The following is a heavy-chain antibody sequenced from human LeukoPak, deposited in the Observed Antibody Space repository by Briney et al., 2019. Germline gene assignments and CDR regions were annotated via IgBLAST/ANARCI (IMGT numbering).Heavy chain of an antibody. CDR1: GYTFTSYD. CDR3: ARGRYYGSGGSYYYYMDV. D-gene: IGHD3-10*01. V-gene: IGHV1-8*03. CDR2: MNPNSGNT. Sequence: ASVKVSCKASGYTFTSYDINWARQATGQGLEWMGWMNPNSGNTGYAQKFQGRVTITRNTSISTAYMELSSLRSEDTAVYYCARGRYYGSGGSYYYYMDVWGKGTTVTVSS. J-gene: IGHJ6*03.